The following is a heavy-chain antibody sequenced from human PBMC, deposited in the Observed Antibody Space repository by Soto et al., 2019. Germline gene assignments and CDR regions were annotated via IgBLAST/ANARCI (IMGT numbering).Heavy chain of an antibody. J-gene: IGHJ4*02. CDR2: IDPSDSYT. D-gene: IGHD3-22*01. Sequence: GESLKISCKGSGYSFTSYWISWVRQMPGKGLGWMGRIDPSDSYTNYSPSFQGHVTISADKSISTAYLQWSSLKASDTAMYYCARDSSGYYYLVDYWGQGTLVTVSS. CDR3: ARDSSGYYYLVDY. V-gene: IGHV5-10-1*01. CDR1: GYSFTSYW.